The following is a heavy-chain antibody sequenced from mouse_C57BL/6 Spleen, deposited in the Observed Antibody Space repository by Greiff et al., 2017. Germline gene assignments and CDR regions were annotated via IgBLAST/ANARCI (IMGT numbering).Heavy chain of an antibody. CDR1: GYSITSGYY. V-gene: IGHV3-6*01. CDR3: ARYYYGSSPYFDY. D-gene: IGHD1-1*01. CDR2: ISYDGSN. J-gene: IGHJ2*01. Sequence: EVKLVESGPGLVKPSQSLSLTCSVTGYSITSGYYWNWIRQFPGNKLEWMGYISYDGSNNYNPSLKNRITITRDTSKNQFFLKLNSVTTEDTATYYCARYYYGSSPYFDYWGQGTTLTVSS.